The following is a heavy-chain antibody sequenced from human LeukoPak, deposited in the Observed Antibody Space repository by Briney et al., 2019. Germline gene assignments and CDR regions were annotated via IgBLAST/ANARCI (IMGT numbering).Heavy chain of an antibody. CDR1: GFSLSGYW. D-gene: IGHD5-12*01. CDR3: ARGGCRFDY. J-gene: IGHJ4*02. V-gene: IGHV3-7*01. Sequence: PGGSLRLSCVASGFSLSGYWMSWVRQAPGKGLEWVARPHADGSEKYYVGSVKGRFTISAASAKTSVYLQMNRLRVDSTAVYYCARGGCRFDYLGQGTLVTVSS. CDR2: PHADGSEK.